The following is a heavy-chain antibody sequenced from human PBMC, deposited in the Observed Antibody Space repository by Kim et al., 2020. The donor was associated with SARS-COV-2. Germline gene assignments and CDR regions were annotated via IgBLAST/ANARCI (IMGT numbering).Heavy chain of an antibody. CDR3: ARSAGPYDYYFDY. J-gene: IGHJ4*02. D-gene: IGHD3-16*01. Sequence: PAVQARATIAADKSTPAAYLQWSSLKASDTAMYYCARSAGPYDYYFDYWGQGTLVTVSS. V-gene: IGHV5-51*01.